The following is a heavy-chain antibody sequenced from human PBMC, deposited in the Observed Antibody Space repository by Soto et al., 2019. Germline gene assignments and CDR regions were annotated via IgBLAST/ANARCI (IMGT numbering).Heavy chain of an antibody. D-gene: IGHD6-13*01. CDR1: GYTFTSYY. J-gene: IGHJ4*02. CDR3: ARDHGSWYIDY. V-gene: IGHV1-46*01. Sequence: ASVKVSCKASGYTFTSYYMHWVRQAPGQGLEWMGIINPSGGSTSYAQKFQCRVTMTRDTSTSTVYMELSSLRSEDTAVYYCARDHGSWYIDYRGQGTLVTVSS. CDR2: INPSGGST.